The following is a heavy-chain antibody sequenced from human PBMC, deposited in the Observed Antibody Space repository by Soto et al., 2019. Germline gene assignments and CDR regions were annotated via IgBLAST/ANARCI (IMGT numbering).Heavy chain of an antibody. CDR2: IWYDGSNK. Sequence: GGSLRLSCAASGFTFSSYGMHWVRQAPGKGLEWVAVIWYDGSNKYYADSVKGRFTISRDNSKNTLYLQMNSLRAEDTAVYYCARDWYCSGGSCYSVYFDYWGQGTLVTVSS. V-gene: IGHV3-33*01. D-gene: IGHD2-15*01. J-gene: IGHJ4*02. CDR3: ARDWYCSGGSCYSVYFDY. CDR1: GFTFSSYG.